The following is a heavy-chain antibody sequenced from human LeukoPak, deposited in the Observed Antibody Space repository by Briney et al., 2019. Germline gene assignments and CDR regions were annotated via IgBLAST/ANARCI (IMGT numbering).Heavy chain of an antibody. CDR1: GGSISSGSYY. J-gene: IGHJ6*03. CDR2: IYTSGST. CDR3: AREGPSSSWYGQQHWYYYMDV. D-gene: IGHD6-13*01. Sequence: SETLSLTCTVSGGSISSGSYYWSWIRQPAGKGLEWIGRIYTSGSTNYNPSLKSRVTMSVDTSKNQFSLKLSSVTAADTAVYYCAREGPSSSWYGQQHWYYYMDVWGKGTTVTVSS. V-gene: IGHV4-61*02.